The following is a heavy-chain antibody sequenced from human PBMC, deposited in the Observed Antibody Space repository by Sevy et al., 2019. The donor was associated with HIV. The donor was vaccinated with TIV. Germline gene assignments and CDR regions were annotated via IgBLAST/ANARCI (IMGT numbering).Heavy chain of an antibody. CDR3: AREGCSRPHDY. V-gene: IGHV3-23*01. CDR1: GFAFHEYS. Sequence: GSLRLSCAASGFAFHEYSMSWIRQAPGKGLEWVATLSFGCGKINYADSVKGRFTISRDNSKNSFYLQMDNLRVEDTALYYGAREGCSRPHDYWGQGTRVTVSS. CDR2: LSFGCGKI. D-gene: IGHD2-8*01. J-gene: IGHJ4*02.